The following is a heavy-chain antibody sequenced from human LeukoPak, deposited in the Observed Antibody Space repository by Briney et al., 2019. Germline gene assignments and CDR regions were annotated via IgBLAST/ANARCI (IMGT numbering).Heavy chain of an antibody. V-gene: IGHV3-7*01. J-gene: IGHJ3*02. CDR2: IKKDGSER. Sequence: GGSLRLSCAASGFTFSSYWMNWVRQAPGKGLEWVANIKKDGSERYYVDSVKGRFTISRDNTKKSLYLQMNTLRVEDTAVYYCARDLAGPPQEAFDIWGQGTMVTVSS. CDR3: ARDLAGPPQEAFDI. CDR1: GFTFSSYW.